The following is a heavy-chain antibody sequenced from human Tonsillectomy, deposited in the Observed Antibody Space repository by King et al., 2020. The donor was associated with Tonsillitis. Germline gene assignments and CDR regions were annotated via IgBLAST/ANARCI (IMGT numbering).Heavy chain of an antibody. Sequence: VQLVESGGGLVKPGGSLRLSCAASGFTFSSYSMNWVRQAPGKGLEWVSSISSSSYIYYADSVKGRFTISRNNAKNSLYLQMKSLRAEDTAVYYCARDVAAAMFDYWGQGTLVTVSS. V-gene: IGHV3-21*01. CDR3: ARDVAAAMFDY. D-gene: IGHD6-13*01. CDR2: ISSSSYI. J-gene: IGHJ4*02. CDR1: GFTFSSYS.